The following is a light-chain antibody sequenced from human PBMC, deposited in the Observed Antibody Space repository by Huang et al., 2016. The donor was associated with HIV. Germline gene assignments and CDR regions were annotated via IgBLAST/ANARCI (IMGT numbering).Light chain of an antibody. CDR3: QQSFSTPYT. CDR2: AES. V-gene: IGKV1-39*01. CDR1: QHISNY. J-gene: IGKJ2*01. Sequence: DIQMTQSPSPLSASVGDRVTITCRASQHISNYLNWYQLKPGKAPRVLIYAESTLQSGVPSRFSGSGSGTDFTLTISSLQPEDFATYYCQQSFSTPYTFGPGTNLEIK.